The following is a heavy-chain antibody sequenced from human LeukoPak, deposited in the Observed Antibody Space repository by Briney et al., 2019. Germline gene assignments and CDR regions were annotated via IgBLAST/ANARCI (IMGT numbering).Heavy chain of an antibody. CDR1: GFTFSSYA. D-gene: IGHD4-17*01. Sequence: PGGSLRLSCAASGFTFSSYAMHWVRQAPGKGLEWVAVISYDGSNKYYADSVKGRFTISRDNSKNTLYLQMNSLRAEDTAVYCCARERRTTRRFDYWGQGTLVTVSS. V-gene: IGHV3-30-3*01. CDR3: ARERRTTRRFDY. J-gene: IGHJ4*02. CDR2: ISYDGSNK.